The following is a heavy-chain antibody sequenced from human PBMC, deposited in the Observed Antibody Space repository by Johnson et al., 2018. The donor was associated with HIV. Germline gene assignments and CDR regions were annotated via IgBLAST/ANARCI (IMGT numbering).Heavy chain of an antibody. CDR2: ISNSGSII. J-gene: IGHJ3*02. D-gene: IGHD3-10*01. CDR3: ARDLIKVSRLYAFDI. V-gene: IGHV3-11*04. CDR1: GFTFSDYY. Sequence: QVQLLESGGGLVRPGGSLRLSCAASGFTFSDYYMSWIRQAPGTGLEWVSYISNSGSIIYYADSVKVRFTISRDNGKNSLFLQMNSLRAEDTAVYYCARDLIKVSRLYAFDIWGQGTMVTVSS.